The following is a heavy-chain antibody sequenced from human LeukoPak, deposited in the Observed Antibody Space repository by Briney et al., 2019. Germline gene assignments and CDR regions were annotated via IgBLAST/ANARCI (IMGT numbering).Heavy chain of an antibody. Sequence: GGSLRLSCSASGDTFSIYAMHWVRQAPGKGLEYVSAISSNGGSTYYADSVKGRFTISRDNPKNTLYLQMSSLRAEDTAVYYCVTSSGVPRRLGVYYDMDVWGQGTTVTVSS. J-gene: IGHJ6*02. CDR1: GDTFSIYA. CDR2: ISSNGGST. D-gene: IGHD2-8*01. CDR3: VTSSGVPRRLGVYYDMDV. V-gene: IGHV3-64D*09.